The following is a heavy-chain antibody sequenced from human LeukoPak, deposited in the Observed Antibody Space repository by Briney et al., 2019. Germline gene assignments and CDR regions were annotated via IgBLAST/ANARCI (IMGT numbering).Heavy chain of an antibody. D-gene: IGHD6-19*01. V-gene: IGHV3-48*03. CDR2: ISSSGGTR. Sequence: GGSLRLSCAASGFAFSVYEMYWVRQAPGKGLEWVSYISSSGGTRYYADSVKSRFTISRDNAKNSLYLQMNSLRAEDTAVYYCATLTVASSFDYWGQGTLVTVSS. CDR1: GFAFSVYE. CDR3: ATLTVASSFDY. J-gene: IGHJ4*02.